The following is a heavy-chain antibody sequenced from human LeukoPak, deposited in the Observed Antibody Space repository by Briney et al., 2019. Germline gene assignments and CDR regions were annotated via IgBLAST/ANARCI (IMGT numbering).Heavy chain of an antibody. D-gene: IGHD3-22*01. CDR3: TTNYYDSSGYPFTEVR. CDR1: GFTFSNAW. J-gene: IGHJ4*02. Sequence: PGGSLRLSCAASGFTFSNAWMSWVRQAPGKGLEWVGRIKSKTDGGTTDYAAPVKGRFTISRDDSKNTLYLQMNSLKTEDTAVYYCTTNYYDSSGYPFTEVRWGQGTLVTVSS. V-gene: IGHV3-15*01. CDR2: IKSKTDGGTT.